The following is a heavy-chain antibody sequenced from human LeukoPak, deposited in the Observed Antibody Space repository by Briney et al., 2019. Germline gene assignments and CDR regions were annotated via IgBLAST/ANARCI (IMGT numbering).Heavy chain of an antibody. CDR3: ARDLYSSSWQAGY. J-gene: IGHJ4*02. D-gene: IGHD6-13*01. Sequence: EASVKVSFKASGYTFTGYYMHWVRQAPGQGLEWMGWINPNSGGTNYAQKFQGRVTMTRDTSISTAYMELSRLRSDDTAVYYCARDLYSSSWQAGYWGQGTLVTVSS. CDR2: INPNSGGT. CDR1: GYTFTGYY. V-gene: IGHV1-2*02.